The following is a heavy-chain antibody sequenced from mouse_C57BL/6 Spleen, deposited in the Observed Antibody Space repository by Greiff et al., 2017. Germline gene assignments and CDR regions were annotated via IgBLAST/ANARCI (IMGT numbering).Heavy chain of an antibody. Sequence: EVKLVESEGGLVQPGSSMKLSCTASGFTFSDYYMAWVRQVPEKGLEWVANINYDGSSTYYLDSLKSRFIISRDNAKNILYLQMSSLKSEDTATYYCARGGRPYDYDGDAMDYWGQGTSVTVSS. CDR3: ARGGRPYDYDGDAMDY. D-gene: IGHD2-4*01. J-gene: IGHJ4*01. V-gene: IGHV5-16*01. CDR1: GFTFSDYY. CDR2: INYDGSST.